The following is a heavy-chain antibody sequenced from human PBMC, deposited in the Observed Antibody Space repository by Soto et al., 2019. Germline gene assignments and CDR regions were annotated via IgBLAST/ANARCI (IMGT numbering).Heavy chain of an antibody. CDR2: IIPIFGTA. CDR3: ATLAYCGDDCYQGAFDI. Sequence: ASVKVSCKASGGTFSSYAISWVRQAPGQGLEWMGGIIPIFGTANYAQKFQGRVTITADESTSTAYMELSSLRSEDTAVYYCATLAYCGDDCYQGAFDIWGQGTMVTVSS. CDR1: GGTFSSYA. V-gene: IGHV1-69*13. J-gene: IGHJ3*02. D-gene: IGHD2-21*02.